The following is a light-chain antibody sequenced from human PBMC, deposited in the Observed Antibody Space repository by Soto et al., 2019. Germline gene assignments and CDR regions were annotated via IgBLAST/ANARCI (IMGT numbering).Light chain of an antibody. V-gene: IGKV3-20*01. CDR1: QSISSSY. CDR2: GAS. CDR3: QQYASSPYT. Sequence: EIVLTQSPGTLSLSPGERATLSWRASQSISSSYLAWYQQKPGQAPRLLIYGASRRATGIPDRFSGRESGTDFTLTITTLEPEDSAVYFCQQYASSPYTFGQGTKVEIK. J-gene: IGKJ2*01.